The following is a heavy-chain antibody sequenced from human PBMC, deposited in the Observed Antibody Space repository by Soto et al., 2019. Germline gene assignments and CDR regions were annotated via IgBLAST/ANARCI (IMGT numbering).Heavy chain of an antibody. D-gene: IGHD2-15*01. CDR3: ARGGVGCSGISCRFDF. CDR1: GYTFTSYF. CDR2: INPSGGRT. V-gene: IGHV1-46*01. Sequence: ASVKVSCKASGYTFTSYFIHWVRQAPGQGLEWMGIINPSGGRTSYAQKFQGRVTMTRDTSTSTVYMELSSLISEDTAVYYCARGGVGCSGISCRFDFWGQGSLVTVSS. J-gene: IGHJ4*02.